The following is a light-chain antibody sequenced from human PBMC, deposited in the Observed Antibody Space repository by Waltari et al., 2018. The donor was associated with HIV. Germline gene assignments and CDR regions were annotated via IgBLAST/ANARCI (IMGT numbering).Light chain of an antibody. Sequence: QSVLTQPPSASGTPGQRVTTPCSGSSSNIGTNYVSWYPQLPGTAPKLLIYRKKQRPSGVPDRFSGSKSGTSASLAISGLQSEDEADYFCSAWDDSLSGPWVFGGGTKLTVL. CDR2: RKK. CDR3: SAWDDSLSGPWV. V-gene: IGLV1-47*01. CDR1: SSNIGTNY. J-gene: IGLJ3*02.